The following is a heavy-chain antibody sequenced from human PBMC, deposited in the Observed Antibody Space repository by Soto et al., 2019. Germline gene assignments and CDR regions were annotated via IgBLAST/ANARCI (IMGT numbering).Heavy chain of an antibody. CDR3: AVVRKRDNWFDP. CDR2: MNTNSGNT. D-gene: IGHD2-15*01. Sequence: ASVKVSCKASGYTFTSYDINWVRQATGQGLEWMGWMNTNSGNTGYAQKFQGRVTMTRNTSIRTAYMELSSLRSEDTAVYYCAVVRKRDNWFDPWGQGTLVTVSS. CDR1: GYTFTSYD. J-gene: IGHJ5*02. V-gene: IGHV1-8*01.